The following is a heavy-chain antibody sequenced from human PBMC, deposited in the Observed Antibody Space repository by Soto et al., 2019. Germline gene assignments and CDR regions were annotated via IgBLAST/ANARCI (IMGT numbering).Heavy chain of an antibody. D-gene: IGHD5-12*01. J-gene: IGHJ1*01. Sequence: QLQLQESGSGLVQPSQTLSLTCAVSGGSISSGDYSWSWIRQPPGKGLEWIGYIYRSGDTYYNPSLKSRVTISIDTSKHQFSLRLNSLTAADTAVYYCARGHDANDDWGQGTLVTVSS. V-gene: IGHV4-30-2*01. CDR1: GGSISSGDYS. CDR3: ARGHDANDD. CDR2: IYRSGDT.